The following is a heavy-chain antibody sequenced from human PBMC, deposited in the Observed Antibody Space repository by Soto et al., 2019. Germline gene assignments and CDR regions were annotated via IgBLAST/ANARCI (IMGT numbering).Heavy chain of an antibody. D-gene: IGHD2-15*01. Sequence: QVQLQESGPGLVKPSETLSLTCDVSGDSITSSHWWSWVRQSPEKGREWIGEIYHTGSTNYNPSLRSRVTISVDKSKNQFSLKMSSVTAADTAVYYCASARWDYWGQGALVTVSS. CDR1: GDSITSSHW. CDR2: IYHTGST. J-gene: IGHJ4*02. V-gene: IGHV4-4*02. CDR3: ASARWDY.